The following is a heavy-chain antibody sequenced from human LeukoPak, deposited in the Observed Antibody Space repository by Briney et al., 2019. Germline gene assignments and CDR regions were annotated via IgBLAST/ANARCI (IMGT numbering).Heavy chain of an antibody. CDR1: GGSFSGYY. Sequence: SETPSLTCAVYGGSFSGYYWSWIRQPPGKGLEWIGEINHSGGTNYNPSLKSRVTISVDTSKNQFSLKLSSVTAADTAVYYCARGRLDYYGSGSFVLAFDYWGQGTLVTVSS. D-gene: IGHD3-10*01. CDR2: INHSGGT. CDR3: ARGRLDYYGSGSFVLAFDY. V-gene: IGHV4-34*01. J-gene: IGHJ4*02.